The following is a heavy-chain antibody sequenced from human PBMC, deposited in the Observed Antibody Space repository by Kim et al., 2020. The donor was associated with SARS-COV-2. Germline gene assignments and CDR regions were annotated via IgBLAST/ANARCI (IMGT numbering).Heavy chain of an antibody. CDR2: INPNSGGT. CDR1: GYTFTGYY. CDR3: ARQGGGRGIAARPYYQVYFQH. D-gene: IGHD6-6*01. J-gene: IGHJ1*01. V-gene: IGHV1-2*02. Sequence: ASVKVSCKASGYTFTGYYMHWVRQAPGQGLEWMGWINPNSGGTNYAQKFQGRVTMTRDTSISTAYMELSRLRSDDTAVYYCARQGGGRGIAARPYYQVYFQHWGQGTLVTVSS.